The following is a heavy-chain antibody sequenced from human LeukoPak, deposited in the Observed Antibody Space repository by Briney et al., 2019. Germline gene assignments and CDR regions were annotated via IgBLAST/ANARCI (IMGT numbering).Heavy chain of an antibody. CDR1: GGSISSSSYY. CDR3: ARESFEEPGTMDH. CDR2: IYYSGST. D-gene: IGHD4/OR15-4a*01. J-gene: IGHJ4*02. Sequence: SETLSLTCTVSGGSISSSSYYWGWIRQPPGKGLEWIGSIYYSGSTYYNPSLKSRVTILVDTSKNQFSLRLTSVTAADTALYFCARESFEEPGTMDHWGQGTLVSVSS. V-gene: IGHV4-39*07.